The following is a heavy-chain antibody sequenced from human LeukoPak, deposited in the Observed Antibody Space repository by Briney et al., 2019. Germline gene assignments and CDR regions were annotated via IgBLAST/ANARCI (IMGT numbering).Heavy chain of an antibody. Sequence: PSETLSLTCTVSGGSISSSSYYWGWIRQPPGKGLEWIGSIYYSGSTYYNPSLKSRVTISVDTSKNQFSLKLSSVTAADTAVYYCARWYDLSPDYWGQGTLVTVSS. CDR2: IYYSGST. CDR3: ARWYDLSPDY. CDR1: GGSISSSSYY. V-gene: IGHV4-39*07. D-gene: IGHD3-3*01. J-gene: IGHJ4*02.